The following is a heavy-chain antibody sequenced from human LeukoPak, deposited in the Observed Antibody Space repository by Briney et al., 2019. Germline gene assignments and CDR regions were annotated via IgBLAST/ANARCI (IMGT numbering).Heavy chain of an antibody. Sequence: SETLSLTCTVSGGPISSYYWSWIRQPPGKGLEWIGYIYYSGSTNYNPSLKSRVTISVDTSKNQFSLKLSSVNAADKAVYYCSRGGMTEDTAMVLVYWGQGTLVTVSS. CDR3: SRGGMTEDTAMVLVY. J-gene: IGHJ4*02. CDR2: IYYSGST. D-gene: IGHD5-18*01. V-gene: IGHV4-59*01. CDR1: GGPISSYY.